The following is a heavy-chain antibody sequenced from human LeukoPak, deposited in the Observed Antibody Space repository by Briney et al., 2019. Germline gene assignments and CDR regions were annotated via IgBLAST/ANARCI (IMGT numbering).Heavy chain of an antibody. CDR3: AREGTNPAYYDKNPFDY. D-gene: IGHD3-22*01. CDR1: GFTFSSYS. V-gene: IGHV3-21*01. Sequence: PGGSVTFSCAASGFTFSSYSMNWVRQAPGKGLEWVSSISSSSSYIYYADSVKGRFTISRDNAKNSLYLQMNSLRAEDTAVYYCAREGTNPAYYDKNPFDYWGQRTLVTVSS. CDR2: ISSSSSYI. J-gene: IGHJ4*02.